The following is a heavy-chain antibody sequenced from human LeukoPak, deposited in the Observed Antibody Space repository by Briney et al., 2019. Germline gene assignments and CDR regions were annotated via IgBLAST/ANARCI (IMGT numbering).Heavy chain of an antibody. CDR2: ISGSGGST. CDR1: GFTFSSYA. CDR3: AKDLPYGDSPSYYFDY. J-gene: IGHJ4*02. V-gene: IGHV3-23*01. D-gene: IGHD4-17*01. Sequence: GGSLRLSCAASGFTFSSYAMSWVRQAPGKGLEWVSAISGSGGSTYYADSVKGRFTISRDNSKNTLYLQMNSLSAEDTAVYYCAKDLPYGDSPSYYFDYWGQGTLVTVSS.